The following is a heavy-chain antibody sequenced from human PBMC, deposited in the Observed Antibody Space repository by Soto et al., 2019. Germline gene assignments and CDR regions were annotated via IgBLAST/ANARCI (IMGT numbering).Heavy chain of an antibody. V-gene: IGHV4-39*01. D-gene: IGHD1-26*01. CDR1: GGSISSSSYY. Sequence: SETLSLTCTVSGGSISSSSYYWGWIRQPPGKGLEWIGSIYYSGSTYYNPSLKSRVTISVDTSKNQFSLKLSSVTAADTAVYYCARHSGRWLPKNRYGMDVWCQGTTVTVSS. J-gene: IGHJ6*02. CDR3: ARHSGRWLPKNRYGMDV. CDR2: IYYSGST.